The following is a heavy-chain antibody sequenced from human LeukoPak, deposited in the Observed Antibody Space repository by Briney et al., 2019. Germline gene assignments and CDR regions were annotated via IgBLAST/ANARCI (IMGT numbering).Heavy chain of an antibody. CDR3: ARDRPGGSSLDY. CDR2: ISYGGTT. D-gene: IGHD6-13*01. Sequence: SQTLSLTCTVSGGSINSGTYHWSWIRQYPGKGLEWIGHISYGGTTYYNPSLKSQVTISLDTSRNRFSLKLNSVTAADTAVYYCARDRPGGSSLDYWGQGTLVTVSS. J-gene: IGHJ4*02. V-gene: IGHV4-31*01. CDR1: GGSINSGTYH.